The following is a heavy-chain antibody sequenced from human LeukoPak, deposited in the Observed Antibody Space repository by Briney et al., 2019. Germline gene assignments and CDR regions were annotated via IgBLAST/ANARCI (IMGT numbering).Heavy chain of an antibody. V-gene: IGHV3-23*01. J-gene: IGHJ4*02. CDR2: ISGSGGST. D-gene: IGHD1-26*01. CDR3: AKDVGIVGATIVEVYYFDY. Sequence: PGGSLRLSCAASGFTFSSYAMSWVRQAPGKGLEWVSAISGSGGSTYYADSVKGRFTISRDNSKNTLYLQMNSLRAEDTAVYYCAKDVGIVGATIVEVYYFDYWGQGTLVTVSS. CDR1: GFTFSSYA.